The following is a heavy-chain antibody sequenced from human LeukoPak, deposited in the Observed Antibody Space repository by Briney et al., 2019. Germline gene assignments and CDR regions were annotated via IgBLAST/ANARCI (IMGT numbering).Heavy chain of an antibody. Sequence: SETLSLTCAVYGGSFSGYYWSWIRQPPGKGLEWIGEINHSGSTNYNPSLKSRVTISVDTSKNQFSLKLSSVTAADTAVYYCATRLSNSGSAFRHGGQGTLVTVSS. CDR3: ATRLSNSGSAFRH. CDR1: GGSFSGYY. CDR2: INHSGST. D-gene: IGHD2/OR15-2a*01. J-gene: IGHJ1*01. V-gene: IGHV4-34*01.